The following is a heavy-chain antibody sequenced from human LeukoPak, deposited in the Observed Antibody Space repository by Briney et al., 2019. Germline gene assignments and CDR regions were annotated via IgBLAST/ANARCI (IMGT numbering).Heavy chain of an antibody. CDR1: GFTVSSAF. J-gene: IGHJ4*02. Sequence: PGGSLRLSCAASGFTVSSAFMSWVRQAPGKGLEWVAFIRYDGSNKYYADSVKGRFTISRDNSKNTLYLQMNSLRAEDTAVYYCAKDPPGIYSSGWSLAPDYWGQGTLVTVSS. V-gene: IGHV3-30*02. D-gene: IGHD6-19*01. CDR2: IRYDGSNK. CDR3: AKDPPGIYSSGWSLAPDY.